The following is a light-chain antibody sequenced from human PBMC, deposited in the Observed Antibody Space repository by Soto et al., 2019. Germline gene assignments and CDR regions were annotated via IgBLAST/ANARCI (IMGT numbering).Light chain of an antibody. CDR3: HQRSNWPPLT. V-gene: IGKV3-11*01. Sequence: EIVLTQSPATLSLSPGERATLSCRASQSVSSYLAWYQQKPGQAPRLLIYDASNRATGIPARFSGSGSGTDFSLTISRLEPEDFAVDYCHQRSNWPPLTFGGGTKVEIK. CDR1: QSVSSY. J-gene: IGKJ4*01. CDR2: DAS.